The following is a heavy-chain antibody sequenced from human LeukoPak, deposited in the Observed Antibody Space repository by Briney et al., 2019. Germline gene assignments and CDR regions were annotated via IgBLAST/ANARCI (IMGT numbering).Heavy chain of an antibody. Sequence: GGSLRLSCAASGFTFSNFAMSWVRQAPGKGLEWVSSISASGGTTYYADSVKGRFTISRDNSKNTFNLQMNSLRAEDTAMYYCAREIEGGTTTVAALDYWGQGTLVTVSS. CDR2: ISASGGTT. V-gene: IGHV3-23*01. J-gene: IGHJ4*02. CDR1: GFTFSNFA. D-gene: IGHD1-26*01. CDR3: AREIEGGTTTVAALDY.